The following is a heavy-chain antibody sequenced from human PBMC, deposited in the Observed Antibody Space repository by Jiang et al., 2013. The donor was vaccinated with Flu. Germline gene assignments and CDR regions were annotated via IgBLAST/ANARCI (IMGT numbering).Heavy chain of an antibody. CDR1: GGSISSSYY. CDR2: MYYSGST. CDR3: VSDSGGLGWFDP. V-gene: IGHV4-39*02. J-gene: IGHJ5*02. Sequence: LLKPSETLSLNCTVSGGSISSSYYWGWIRQPPGKGLEWIGSMYYSGSTYYNPSLKSRVTISVDTSKNHFSLNLRSVTAADTAVYYCVSDSGGLGWFDPWGQGTLVTVSS. D-gene: IGHD2-15*01.